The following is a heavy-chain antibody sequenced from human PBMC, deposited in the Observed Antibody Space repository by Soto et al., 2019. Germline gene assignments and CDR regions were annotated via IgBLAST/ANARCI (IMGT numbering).Heavy chain of an antibody. J-gene: IGHJ4*02. D-gene: IGHD6-19*01. Sequence: QVQLVESGGGVVQPGRSLRLSCAASGFIFSSYGMHWVRQAPGKGLEWVAVISYDGSNKYYADSVKGRFTISRDNSKNTLYLQMNSLRAEDTAVYYCAKPQVYSSGWYEGYNFDYWGQGTLVTVSS. CDR1: GFIFSSYG. CDR2: ISYDGSNK. CDR3: AKPQVYSSGWYEGYNFDY. V-gene: IGHV3-30*18.